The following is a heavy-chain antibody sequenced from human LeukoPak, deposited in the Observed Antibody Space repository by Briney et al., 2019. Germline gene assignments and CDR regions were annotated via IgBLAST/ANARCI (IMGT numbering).Heavy chain of an antibody. CDR3: ARGGTYNDILSFDP. J-gene: IGHJ5*02. Sequence: SETPSLTCTVSSGSLSYYYWTWLWDSPGEGLEWIGQIYYTGRTYYTPSLERRVTISLDTSRMQCSLLMTAVAAAVTAMYYCARGGTYNDILSFDPWGQGTLVSVSS. D-gene: IGHD3-9*01. CDR1: SGSLSYYY. CDR2: IYYTGRT. V-gene: IGHV4-59*01.